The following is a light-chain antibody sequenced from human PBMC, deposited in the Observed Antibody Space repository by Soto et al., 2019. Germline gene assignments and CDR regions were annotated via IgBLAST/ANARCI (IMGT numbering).Light chain of an antibody. CDR3: QKDNSYST. CDR1: QSISSW. CDR2: DAS. V-gene: IGKV1-5*01. J-gene: IGKJ1*01. Sequence: DIQMPQSPSTLSASVGDRATITCRASQSISSWLAWYQQKPGKAPKLLIYDASSLQGGVPSRFSGSGSGTEFALTISCLQPYDFATYYCQKDNSYSTFGQGTKVEI.